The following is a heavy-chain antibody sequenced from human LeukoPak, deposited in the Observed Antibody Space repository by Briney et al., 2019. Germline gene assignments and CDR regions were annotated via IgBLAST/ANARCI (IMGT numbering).Heavy chain of an antibody. D-gene: IGHD6-19*01. V-gene: IGHV4-59*01. J-gene: IGHJ3*02. CDR3: ARPYTSDDRGAFDI. CDR1: GGSIASYY. Sequence: PSETLSLTCTVSGGSIASYYWSWIRQFPGKGLEWIGYISYRGSTSYNPSLNSRVSISLDTSKNQRSLRLNSVPAADTAVYYCARPYTSDDRGAFDIWGQGTRVTVSS. CDR2: ISYRGST.